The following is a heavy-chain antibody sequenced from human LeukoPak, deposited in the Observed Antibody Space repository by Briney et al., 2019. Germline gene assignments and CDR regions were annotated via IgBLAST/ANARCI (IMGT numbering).Heavy chain of an antibody. D-gene: IGHD6-19*01. CDR2: IYYSGST. V-gene: IGHV4-59*08. CDR3: ARQRRIPGAVAGTVDY. Sequence: SETLSLTCTVPGGSISSYYWSWIRQPPGKGLEWIGYIYYSGSTNYNPSLKSRVTISVDTSKNQFSLKLSSVTAADTAVYYCARQRRIPGAVAGTVDYWGQGTLVTVSS. CDR1: GGSISSYY. J-gene: IGHJ4*02.